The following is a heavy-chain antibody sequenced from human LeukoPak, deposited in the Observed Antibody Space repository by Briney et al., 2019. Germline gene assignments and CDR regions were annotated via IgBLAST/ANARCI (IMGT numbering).Heavy chain of an antibody. CDR2: IYYSGST. D-gene: IGHD1-26*01. CDR1: GGSISSYY. Sequence: SETLSLTCTVSGGSISSYYWSWIRQPPGKGLEWIGYIYYSGSTNYNPSLKSRVTISVDTSKNQFSLKLSSVTAADTAVYYCARDRWEGFDYWGQGTLVTVSS. CDR3: ARDRWEGFDY. J-gene: IGHJ4*02. V-gene: IGHV4-59*01.